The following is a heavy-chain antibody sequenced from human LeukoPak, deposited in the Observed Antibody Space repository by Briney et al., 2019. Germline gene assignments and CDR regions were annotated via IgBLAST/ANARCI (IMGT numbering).Heavy chain of an antibody. CDR3: ARGRRGRRSGEYAFDI. V-gene: IGHV1-8*03. D-gene: IGHD3-10*01. Sequence: ASVKVSXKASGYTFTGYYMHWVRQATGQGLEWMGWMNPNSGNTGYAQKFQGRVTITRNTSISTAYMELSSLRSEDTAVYYCARGRRGRRSGEYAFDIWGQGTMVTVSS. CDR2: MNPNSGNT. CDR1: GYTFTGYY. J-gene: IGHJ3*02.